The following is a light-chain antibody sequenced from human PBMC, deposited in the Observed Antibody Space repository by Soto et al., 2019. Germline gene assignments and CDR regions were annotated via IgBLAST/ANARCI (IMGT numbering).Light chain of an antibody. CDR3: SSYTSSSTYV. V-gene: IGLV2-14*01. Sequence: QSALTQPASVSGSPGQSITISCTGTRSDVGGYNYVSWYQHHPGKAPKLMIYEVSNRPSGVSNRFSGSKSGNTASLTISGLQAEDETDYYCSSYTSSSTYVFGTGTKVTVL. CDR2: EVS. J-gene: IGLJ1*01. CDR1: RSDVGGYNY.